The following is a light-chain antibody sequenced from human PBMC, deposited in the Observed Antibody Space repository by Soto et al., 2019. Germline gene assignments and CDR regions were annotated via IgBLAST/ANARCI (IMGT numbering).Light chain of an antibody. CDR1: SSDVGGYIY. J-gene: IGLJ1*01. CDR2: DVT. CDR3: SSYTTSSSYV. Sequence: QSALTQPASVSGSPGQSITISCTGTSSDVGGYIYVSWYQQHPGKAPKLMIYDVTSRPSGVSYRFSGSKSCNTASLTISGLQAEDEADYYCSSYTTSSSYVFGTGTKLTVL. V-gene: IGLV2-14*01.